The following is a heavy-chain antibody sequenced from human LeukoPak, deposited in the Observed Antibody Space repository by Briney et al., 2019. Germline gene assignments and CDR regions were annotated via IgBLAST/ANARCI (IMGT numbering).Heavy chain of an antibody. CDR1: GFTFSSYR. Sequence: GGSLRLSCAASGFTFSSYRMHWVRQAPGKGLVWVSRINSDGSSTSYADSVKARFTISRDNAKNTLYLQMNSLRAEDTAVYYCARNSGGYCSGGSCAYYYYYIDVWGKGTTVTVSS. J-gene: IGHJ6*03. CDR3: ARNSGGYCSGGSCAYYYYYIDV. D-gene: IGHD2-15*01. CDR2: INSDGSST. V-gene: IGHV3-74*01.